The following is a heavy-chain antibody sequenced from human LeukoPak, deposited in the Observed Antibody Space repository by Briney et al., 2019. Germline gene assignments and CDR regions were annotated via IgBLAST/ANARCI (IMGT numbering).Heavy chain of an antibody. CDR3: AKVRFLEWLYGPYYFDY. D-gene: IGHD3-3*01. Sequence: GGSLRLSCAASGFTFSSYAMSWVRQAAGKGLEWVSAISGSGGSTYYADSVKGRFTISRDNSKNTLYLQMNSLRAEDTAVYYCAKVRFLEWLYGPYYFDYWGQGTLVTVS. CDR2: ISGSGGST. J-gene: IGHJ4*02. V-gene: IGHV3-23*01. CDR1: GFTFSSYA.